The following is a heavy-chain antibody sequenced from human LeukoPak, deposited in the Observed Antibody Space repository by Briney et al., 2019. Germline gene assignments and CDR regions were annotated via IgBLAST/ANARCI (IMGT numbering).Heavy chain of an antibody. CDR2: IYYSGST. V-gene: IGHV4-30-4*08. D-gene: IGHD2-2*01. Sequence: SETLSLTCTVSGGSISSGDYYWSWIRQPPGKGLEWIGYIYYSGSTYYNPSFKSRVTISVDTSKNQFSLKLSSVTAADTAVYYCAREWYCSSTSCYDYYYYYMDVWGKGTTVTVSS. J-gene: IGHJ6*03. CDR3: AREWYCSSTSCYDYYYYYMDV. CDR1: GGSISSGDYY.